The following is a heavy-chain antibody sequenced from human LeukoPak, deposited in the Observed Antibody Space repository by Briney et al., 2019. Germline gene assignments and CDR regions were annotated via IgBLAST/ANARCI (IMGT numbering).Heavy chain of an antibody. D-gene: IGHD3-16*01. V-gene: IGHV1-8*01. CDR1: EYTFTNYD. CDR2: INPNSGNT. CDR3: ARSLGTYWGKDFLNWFDL. J-gene: IGHJ5*02. Sequence: GASVQVSCKASEYTFTNYDINWVRQATGQGLEWMGWINPNSGNTGYTQKFQGRVTMTRNTSLNTAYMELTSLKSEDTAVYYCARSLGTYWGKDFLNWFDLWGQGTLVTVSS.